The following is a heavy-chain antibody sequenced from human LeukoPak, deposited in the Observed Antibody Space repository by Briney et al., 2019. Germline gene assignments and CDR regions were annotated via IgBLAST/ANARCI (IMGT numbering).Heavy chain of an antibody. CDR1: EFTFSNYG. V-gene: IGHV3-30*03. CDR3: ARVGYDFWSGYAGY. D-gene: IGHD3-3*01. CDR2: ISYDGTKK. Sequence: GGSLRLSCVASEFTFSNYGMHWVRQAPGKGLEWVAIISYDGTKKDYQESVKGRFTVSRDNSKSTLYLQMNSLRAEDTAVYYCARVGYDFWSGYAGYWGQGTLVTVSS. J-gene: IGHJ4*02.